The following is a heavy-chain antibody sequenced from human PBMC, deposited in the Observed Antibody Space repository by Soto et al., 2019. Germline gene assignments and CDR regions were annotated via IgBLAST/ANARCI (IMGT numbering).Heavy chain of an antibody. V-gene: IGHV3-74*01. CDR3: ARDLYYYGSGSYLDFQH. J-gene: IGHJ1*01. CDR1: GFTFSSYW. Sequence: PGGSLRLSCAASGFTFSSYWMHWVRQAPGKGLVWVSRINSDGSSTSYADSVKGRFTISRDNAKNTLYLQMNSLRAEDTAVYYCARDLYYYGSGSYLDFQHWGQGTLVTVSS. CDR2: INSDGSST. D-gene: IGHD3-10*01.